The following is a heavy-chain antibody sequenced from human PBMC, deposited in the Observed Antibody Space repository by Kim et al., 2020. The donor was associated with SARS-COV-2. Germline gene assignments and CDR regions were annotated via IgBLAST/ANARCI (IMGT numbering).Heavy chain of an antibody. D-gene: IGHD6-13*01. CDR3: ARAHSSIGYPPTLDY. Sequence: SETLSLTCTVSGGSISSYYCSWIRQPPGKGLEWIGYIYYSGSTNYNPSLKSRVTISVDTSKNQFSLKLSSVTAADTAVYYCARAHSSIGYPPTLDYRGQG. CDR2: IYYSGST. J-gene: IGHJ4*02. V-gene: IGHV4-59*01. CDR1: GGSISSYY.